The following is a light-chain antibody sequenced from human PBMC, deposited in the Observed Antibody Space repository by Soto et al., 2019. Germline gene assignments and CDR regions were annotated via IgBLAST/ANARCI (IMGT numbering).Light chain of an antibody. CDR2: EVT. J-gene: IGLJ2*01. CDR1: SSDVGGHNY. CDR3: SSYAGSNNVV. V-gene: IGLV2-8*01. Sequence: QSALTQPPSASGSPGQSVSISCTGTSSDVGGHNYVSWYQQYPGKAPKVMIYEVTKRPSGVPDRFSGSKSGNTASLTVSGLRAEDEAYYYCSSYAGSNNVVFGGGTQLTVL.